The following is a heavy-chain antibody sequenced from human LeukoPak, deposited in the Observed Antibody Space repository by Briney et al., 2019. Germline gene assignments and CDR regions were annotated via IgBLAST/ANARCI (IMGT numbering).Heavy chain of an antibody. CDR1: GGSISSYY. Sequence: SETLSLTCTVSGGSISSYYWSWIRQPPGKGLEWIGYIYYSGSTNYNPSLKSRVTISVDTSKNQFSLKLSSVTAADTAVYYCARHGLFLMDVWGQGTTVTVSS. V-gene: IGHV4-59*08. D-gene: IGHD3-10*02. CDR3: ARHGLFLMDV. J-gene: IGHJ6*02. CDR2: IYYSGST.